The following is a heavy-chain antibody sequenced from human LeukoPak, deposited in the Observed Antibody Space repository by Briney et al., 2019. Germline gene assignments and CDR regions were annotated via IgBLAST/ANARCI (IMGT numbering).Heavy chain of an antibody. J-gene: IGHJ3*02. CDR3: ARTVVDASDI. CDR2: IYYSGST. CDR1: GGSISSSSYY. V-gene: IGHV4-39*01. D-gene: IGHD4-23*01. Sequence: PSETPSLTCTVSGGSISSSSYYWGWIRQPPGKGLEWIGSIYYSGSTYYNPSLKSRVTISVDTSKNQFSLKLSSVTAADTAVYYCARTVVDASDIWGQGTMVTVSS.